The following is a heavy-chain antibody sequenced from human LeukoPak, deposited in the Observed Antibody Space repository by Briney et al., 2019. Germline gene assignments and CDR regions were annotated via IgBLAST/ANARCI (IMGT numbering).Heavy chain of an antibody. CDR1: GFTFGDYA. D-gene: IGHD3-22*01. J-gene: IGHJ4*02. V-gene: IGHV3-49*04. CDR2: IRSKTYGGTT. CDR3: TRDYYDSSGYYTIAN. Sequence: GGSLRLSCTASGFTFGDYAMSWVRQAPGKGLEGVGFIRSKTYGGTTEYAASVKDRFTISRDDSKSIAYLQMSSLKTEDTAVYYCTRDYYDSSGYYTIANWGQGTLVTVSS.